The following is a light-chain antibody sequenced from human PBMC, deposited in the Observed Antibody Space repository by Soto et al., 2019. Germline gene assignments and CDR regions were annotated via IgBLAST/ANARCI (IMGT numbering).Light chain of an antibody. J-gene: IGKJ1*01. CDR1: QSVSNSN. CDR2: GAS. CDR3: QQYGGSPRT. Sequence: DIVLTQSPGTLSLSPGERATLSCRASQSVSNSNLAWYPQQPGQAPRLLIYGASTRATGIPDRFSGRGSGTDFTLNITRLEPEDFAVYYCQQYGGSPRTFGQGTKVEIK. V-gene: IGKV3-20*01.